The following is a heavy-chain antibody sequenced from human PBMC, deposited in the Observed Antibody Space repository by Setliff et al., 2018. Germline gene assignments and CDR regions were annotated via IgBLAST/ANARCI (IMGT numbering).Heavy chain of an antibody. CDR1: GGSVSNSGFF. D-gene: IGHD3-16*01. V-gene: IGHV4-39*01. CDR2: IYDSGSS. J-gene: IGHJ5*02. CDR3: GGGFSRIEGWGNWFDP. Sequence: SETLSLTCTVSGGSVSNSGFFWGWLRQAPGKGLEWIGNIYDSGSSNYNASLKSRLIITRDTSKNQISLKLTSVTAADTAVYYCGGGFSRIEGWGNWFDPWGQGILVTVSS.